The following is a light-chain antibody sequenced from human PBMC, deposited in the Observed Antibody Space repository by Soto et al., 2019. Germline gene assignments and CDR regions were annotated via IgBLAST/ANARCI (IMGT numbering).Light chain of an antibody. CDR2: KAS. CDR3: QQYNSYST. Sequence: DIQMTQSPSTLSASVGDRVTITCRASQSISNWLAWYQQKPGKAPKVLIYKASTLESGVPPRFSGSGFVTEFTLTISSLQPDDFATYYCQQYNSYSTFGQGTKVENK. V-gene: IGKV1-5*03. J-gene: IGKJ1*01. CDR1: QSISNW.